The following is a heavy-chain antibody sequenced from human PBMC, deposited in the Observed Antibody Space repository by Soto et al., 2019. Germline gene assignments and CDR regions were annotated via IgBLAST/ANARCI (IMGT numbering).Heavy chain of an antibody. CDR1: CW. D-gene: IGHD4-17*01. CDR3: ARGGEVTNVLSH. CDR2: INYDGSSI. V-gene: IGHV3-74*01. J-gene: IGHJ4*01. Sequence: CWTHRFSKKTGKGLVWVSRINYDGSSITYADSVKGRFTISRDNAKNTLYLQMDSLRAEDTAIYYCARGGEVTNVLSHRGHGTLVTVSS.